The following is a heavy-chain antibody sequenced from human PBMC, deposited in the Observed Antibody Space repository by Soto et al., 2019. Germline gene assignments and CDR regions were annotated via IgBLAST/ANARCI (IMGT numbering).Heavy chain of an antibody. J-gene: IGHJ5*02. CDR1: GGSISSGGYS. D-gene: IGHD3-3*01. CDR2: IYHSGST. V-gene: IGHV4-30-2*01. Sequence: PSETLSLTCAVSGGSISSGGYSWSWIRQPPGKGLEWIGYIYHSGSTYYNPSLKSRVTISVDRSKNQFSLKLSSVTAADTAVYYCARGGTYYDFWSGHLTRGDWFDPWGQGTLVTVSS. CDR3: ARGGTYYDFWSGHLTRGDWFDP.